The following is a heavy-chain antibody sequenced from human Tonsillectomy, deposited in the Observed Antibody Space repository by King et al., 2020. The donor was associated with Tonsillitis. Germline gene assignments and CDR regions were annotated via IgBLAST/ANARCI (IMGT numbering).Heavy chain of an antibody. V-gene: IGHV3-73*02. J-gene: IGHJ4*02. CDR1: GFTFSGSA. D-gene: IGHD4-23*01. CDR3: IRRGGDYGGNIGDC. CDR2: IRSKANSYAT. Sequence: VQLVESGGGLVQPGGSLKLSCAASGFTFSGSAMHWVRQASGKGLEWVGRIRSKANSYATAYATSVKGRFTISRDDSKNTAYLQMNSLETEDTAMYYCIRRGGDYGGNIGDCWGQGTLVTVSS.